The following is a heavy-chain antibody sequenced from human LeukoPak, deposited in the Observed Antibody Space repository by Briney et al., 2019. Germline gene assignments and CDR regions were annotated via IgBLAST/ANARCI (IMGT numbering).Heavy chain of an antibody. CDR2: IIPIFGTA. V-gene: IGHV1-69*05. D-gene: IGHD5-18*01. CDR1: GGTFSSYA. CDR3: ARVGNPARTDTAMVTGFDY. J-gene: IGHJ4*02. Sequence: GASVKVSCKASGGTFSSYAISWVRQAPGQGLEWMGGIIPIFGTANYAQKFQGRVTITTDESTSTAYMELSSLRSEDTAVYYCARVGNPARTDTAMVTGFDYWGQGTLVTVSS.